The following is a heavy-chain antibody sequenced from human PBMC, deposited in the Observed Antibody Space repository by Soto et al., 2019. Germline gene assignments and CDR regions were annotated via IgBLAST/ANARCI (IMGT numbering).Heavy chain of an antibody. J-gene: IGHJ6*02. D-gene: IGHD2-2*01. V-gene: IGHV5-51*01. CDR3: ASTEAYCSSTSCARYYYYGMDV. CDR2: IYPGDSDT. CDR1: GYSFTSYW. Sequence: PGESLKISCKGSGYSFTSYWIGWVRQMPGKGLEWMGIIYPGDSDTRYSPSFQGQVTISADKSISTAYLQWSSLKASDTAMYYCASTEAYCSSTSCARYYYYGMDVWGQGTTVTVSS.